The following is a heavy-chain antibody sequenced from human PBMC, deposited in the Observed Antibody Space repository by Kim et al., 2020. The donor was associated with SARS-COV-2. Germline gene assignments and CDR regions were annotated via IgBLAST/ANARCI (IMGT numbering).Heavy chain of an antibody. D-gene: IGHD3-10*01. CDR1: GFTFSDYY. CDR2: ISSSGSTI. V-gene: IGHV3-11*01. J-gene: IGHJ4*02. Sequence: GGSLRLSCAASGFTFSDYYMSWIRQAPGKGLEWVSYISSSGSTIYYADSVKGRFTISRDNAKNSLYLQMNSLRAEDTAVYYCARDQYSRVAAGSGNDPLYWGQGTLVTVSS. CDR3: ARDQYSRVAAGSGNDPLY.